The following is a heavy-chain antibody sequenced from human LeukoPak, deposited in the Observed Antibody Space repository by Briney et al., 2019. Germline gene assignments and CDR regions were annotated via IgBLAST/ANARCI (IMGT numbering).Heavy chain of an antibody. Sequence: GGSLRLSCVASGFTFNKYWMSWVRQAPGKGLEWVANINKDGSEKYYVDSVKGRFSISRDNSKNTLYLQMESLRAEDTAVYYCARGRYSGYDSGYFDYWGQGTLVTVSS. V-gene: IGHV3-7*01. J-gene: IGHJ4*02. CDR3: ARGRYSGYDSGYFDY. CDR1: GFTFNKYW. CDR2: INKDGSEK. D-gene: IGHD5-12*01.